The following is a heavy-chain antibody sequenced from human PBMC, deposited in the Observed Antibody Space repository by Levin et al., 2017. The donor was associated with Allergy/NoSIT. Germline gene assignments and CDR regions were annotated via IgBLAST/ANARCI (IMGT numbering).Heavy chain of an antibody. V-gene: IGHV4-59*01. J-gene: IGHJ6*02. CDR2: IYYSGST. CDR1: GGSISSYY. D-gene: IGHD1-14*01. CDR3: ARENRKKDYYYGMDV. Sequence: PSETLSLTCTVSGGSISSYYWSWIRQPPGKGLEWIGYIYYSGSTNYNPSLKSRVTISVDTSKNQFSLKLSSVTAADTAVYYCARENRKKDYYYGMDVWGQGTTVTVSS.